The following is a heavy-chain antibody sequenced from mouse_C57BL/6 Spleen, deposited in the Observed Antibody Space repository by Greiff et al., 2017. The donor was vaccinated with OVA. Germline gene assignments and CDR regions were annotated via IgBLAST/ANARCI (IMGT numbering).Heavy chain of an antibody. CDR2: ISDGGSYT. CDR1: GFTFSSYA. V-gene: IGHV5-4*01. D-gene: IGHD1-1*01. J-gene: IGHJ2*01. Sequence: EVQGVESGGGLVKPGGSLKLSCAASGFTFSSYAMSWVRQTPEKRLEWVATISDGGSYTYYPDSVKGRFTISRDNAKNNLYLQMSHLKSEDTAMYYCARSPYYGSSSDYWGQGTTLTVSS. CDR3: ARSPYYGSSSDY.